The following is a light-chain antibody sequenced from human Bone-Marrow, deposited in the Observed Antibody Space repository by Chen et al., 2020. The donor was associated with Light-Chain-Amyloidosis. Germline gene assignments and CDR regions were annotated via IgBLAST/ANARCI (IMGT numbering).Light chain of an antibody. CDR3: QSADSSGTYEVI. J-gene: IGLJ2*01. CDR1: DLPTKY. V-gene: IGLV3-25*03. CDR2: RDT. Sequence: SYELTQPPSVSVSPGQTASITCSGDDLPTKYAYWYQQKPGQAPVLVIHRDTERPSGISEGFSGSSSGTTATLTISGVQAEDEADYHCQSADSSGTYEVIFGGGTKLTVL.